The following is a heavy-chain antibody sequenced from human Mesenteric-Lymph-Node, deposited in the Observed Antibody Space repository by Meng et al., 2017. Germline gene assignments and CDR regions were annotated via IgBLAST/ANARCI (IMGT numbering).Heavy chain of an antibody. Sequence: EGQRGGSGGGLVQPGGSLRLSCAASGFTVSSNYMSWVRQAPGKGLEWVSVIYSGGSTYYADSVKGRFTISRDNSKNTLYLQMNSLRAEDTAVYYCVRERIMVRGNWFDPWGQGTLVTVAS. CDR3: VRERIMVRGNWFDP. CDR2: IYSGGST. CDR1: GFTVSSNY. D-gene: IGHD3-10*01. V-gene: IGHV3-66*02. J-gene: IGHJ5*02.